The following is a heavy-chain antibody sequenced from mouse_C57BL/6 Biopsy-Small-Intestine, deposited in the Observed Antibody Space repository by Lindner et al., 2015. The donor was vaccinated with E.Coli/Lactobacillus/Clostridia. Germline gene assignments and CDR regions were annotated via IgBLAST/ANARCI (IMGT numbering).Heavy chain of an antibody. Sequence: VQLQESGGGLVQPKGSLKLSCAASGFTFGTYAMHWVRQAPGKGLEWVARIRSKSNKYATFYADSVKDRITISRDDSQSMLYLQMNNLKTEDTAMYYCVRFYDDYYGGHFDVWGTGTTVTVSS. CDR2: IRSKSNKYAT. J-gene: IGHJ1*03. CDR1: GFTFGTYA. CDR3: VRFYDDYYGGHFDV. V-gene: IGHV10-3*01. D-gene: IGHD2-3*01.